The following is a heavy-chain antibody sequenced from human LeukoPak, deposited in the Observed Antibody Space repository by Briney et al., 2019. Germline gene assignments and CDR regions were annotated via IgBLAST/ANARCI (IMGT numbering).Heavy chain of an antibody. CDR3: ARDCSRRDGYNFACY. D-gene: IGHD5-24*01. J-gene: IGHJ4*02. CDR2: ISNDGRNK. V-gene: IGHV3-30*04. Sequence: GGSLRLSRAASGFAFSSYAMQWVRQAPGKGLEWVALISNDGRNKYHADSVKGRFTISRDNSKNTVYLQMNSLRAEDTAVYYCARDCSRRDGYNFACYWGQGTLATVSS. CDR1: GFAFSSYA.